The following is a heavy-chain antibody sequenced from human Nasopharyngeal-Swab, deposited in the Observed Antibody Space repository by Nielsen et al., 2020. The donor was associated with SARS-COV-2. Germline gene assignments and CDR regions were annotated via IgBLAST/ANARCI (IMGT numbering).Heavy chain of an antibody. V-gene: IGHV3-9*01. D-gene: IGHD2-2*03. CDR2: ISWNSGSI. J-gene: IGHJ6*02. CDR1: GFTFDDYA. CDR3: AKELDIVVVPAAYGFGYYGMDV. Sequence: GGSLRLSCAASGFTFDDYAMHWVRQAPGKGLEWVSGISWNSGSIGYADSVKGRFTISRDNAKNSLYLQMNSLRAEDTALYHCAKELDIVVVPAAYGFGYYGMDVWGQGTTVTVSS.